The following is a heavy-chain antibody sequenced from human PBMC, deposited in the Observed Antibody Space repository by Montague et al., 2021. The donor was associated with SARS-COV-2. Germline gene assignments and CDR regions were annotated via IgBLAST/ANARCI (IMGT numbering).Heavy chain of an antibody. D-gene: IGHD3/OR15-3a*01. V-gene: IGHV4-59*01. CDR3: AREEDWASHFDL. Sequence: SETLSLTCTVSGGSISSYYWSWILQPPGKGLEWIGYIYYSGSTNYNPSLKSRVTISVDTSKYQFSLMLSSVTAADTAVYYCAREEDWASHFDLWGQGILVTVPS. CDR1: GGSISSYY. CDR2: IYYSGST. J-gene: IGHJ5*02.